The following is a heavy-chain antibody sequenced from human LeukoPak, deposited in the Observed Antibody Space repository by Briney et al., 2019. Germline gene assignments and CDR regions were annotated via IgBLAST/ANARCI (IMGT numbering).Heavy chain of an antibody. CDR2: IYYSGST. V-gene: IGHV4-59*08. CDR1: GGSFSGYY. J-gene: IGHJ4*02. D-gene: IGHD3-10*01. Sequence: SETLSLTCAVYGGSFSGYYWSWIRQPPGKGLEWIGYIYYSGSTNYNPSLKSRVTISVDTSKNQFSLKLSSVTAADTAVYYCARSFPVSSGSPPDYWGQGTLVTVSS. CDR3: ARSFPVSSGSPPDY.